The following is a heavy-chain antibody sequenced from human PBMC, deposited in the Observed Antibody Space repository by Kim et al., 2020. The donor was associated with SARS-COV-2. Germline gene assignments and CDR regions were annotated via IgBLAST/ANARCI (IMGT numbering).Heavy chain of an antibody. V-gene: IGHV3-33*01. CDR1: GFTFSNHG. D-gene: IGHD1-1*01. Sequence: GGSLRLSCEASGFTFSNHGMHWVRQVPGKGLEWMAIIWYDGNTKYYSDSVKGRFTISRDNSKNTLYLHMSSLRADDTAVYYCARDETNWNDFPDFWGQGTLVTVSS. J-gene: IGHJ4*02. CDR3: ARDETNWNDFPDF. CDR2: IWYDGNTK.